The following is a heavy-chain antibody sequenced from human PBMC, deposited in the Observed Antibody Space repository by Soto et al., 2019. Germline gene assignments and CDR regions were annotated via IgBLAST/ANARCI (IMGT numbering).Heavy chain of an antibody. CDR2: ISYDGSNK. D-gene: IGHD4-17*01. Sequence: QVQLVESGGGVVQPGRSLRLSCAASGFTFSSYAMHWVRQAPGKGLEWVAVISYDGSNKYYTDSVKGRVTISRDNSKNTLYLQKNSLRAEDTAVYYCAREFHYGDYEGDFDYWGQGTLVPVSS. CDR1: GFTFSSYA. J-gene: IGHJ4*02. V-gene: IGHV3-30-3*01. CDR3: AREFHYGDYEGDFDY.